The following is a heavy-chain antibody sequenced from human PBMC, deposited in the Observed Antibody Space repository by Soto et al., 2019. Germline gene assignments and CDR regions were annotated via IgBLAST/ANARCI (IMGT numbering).Heavy chain of an antibody. CDR1: GFTFSSYA. J-gene: IGHJ5*02. V-gene: IGHV3-23*01. Sequence: GGSLRLSCAASGFTFSSYAMSWVRQAPGKGLEWVSAISGSGGSTYYADSVKGRFTISRDNSKNTLYLQMNSLRAEDTAVYYCAKDREDCSSTSCYLSFAPWGQGTLVTVSS. CDR3: AKDREDCSSTSCYLSFAP. D-gene: IGHD2-2*01. CDR2: ISGSGGST.